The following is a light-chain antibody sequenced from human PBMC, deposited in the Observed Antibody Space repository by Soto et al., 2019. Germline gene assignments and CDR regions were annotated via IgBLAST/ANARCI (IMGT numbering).Light chain of an antibody. J-gene: IGLJ1*01. CDR3: SSYTSSSTRV. CDR1: SSDVGGYNY. Sequence: QSVLTQPASVSASPGQSITISCTGTSSDVGGYNYVSWYQQHPGKAPKLMIHEVSNRPSGVSNRFSGSKSGNTASLTISGLQAEDEADYYCSSYTSSSTRVFGTGTKVTV. V-gene: IGLV2-14*01. CDR2: EVS.